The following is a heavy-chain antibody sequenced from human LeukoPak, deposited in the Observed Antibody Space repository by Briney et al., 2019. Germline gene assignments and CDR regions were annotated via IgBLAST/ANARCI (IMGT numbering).Heavy chain of an antibody. J-gene: IGHJ3*02. CDR3: ASQFGTTGRGAVDI. CDR1: GGSISSSSYY. CDR2: IYYSGTT. Sequence: PSETLSLTCTVSGGSISSSSYYWGWLRQPPGKGLEWFGSIYYSGTTYYNPSLKSRVTISVDTSKNQFSLKLSYVTAADTAVYYCASQFGTTGRGAVDIWGQGKMVTVSS. D-gene: IGHD1-1*01. V-gene: IGHV4-39*01.